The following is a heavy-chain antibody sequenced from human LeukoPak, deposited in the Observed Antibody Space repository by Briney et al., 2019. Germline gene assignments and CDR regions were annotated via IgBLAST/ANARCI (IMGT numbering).Heavy chain of an antibody. CDR1: GYTFTDYY. CDR3: AREYYDSSGRKHAFDI. Sequence: EASVKVSCKASGYTFTDYYISWIRQAPGHGLEWMGGIDPHSGGTKYAQKFQGRVTMTRDTSISTAYMEISRLRSDDTAVYYCAREYYDSSGRKHAFDIWGQGTMVTVSS. V-gene: IGHV1-2*02. J-gene: IGHJ3*02. CDR2: IDPHSGGT. D-gene: IGHD3-22*01.